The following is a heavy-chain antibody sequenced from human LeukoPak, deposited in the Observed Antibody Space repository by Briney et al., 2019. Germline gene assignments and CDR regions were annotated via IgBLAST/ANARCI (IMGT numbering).Heavy chain of an antibody. V-gene: IGHV3-30*18. Sequence: GGSLRLSCAASGFTFSSYGMHWVRQAPGKGLEWVAVISYDGSNKYYADSVKGRFTISRDKSKNTLYLQMNSLRAEDTAVYYCAKDSSYRDYGDYVGLDYWGQGILVTVSS. CDR3: AKDSSYRDYGDYVGLDY. J-gene: IGHJ4*02. D-gene: IGHD4-17*01. CDR2: ISYDGSNK. CDR1: GFTFSSYG.